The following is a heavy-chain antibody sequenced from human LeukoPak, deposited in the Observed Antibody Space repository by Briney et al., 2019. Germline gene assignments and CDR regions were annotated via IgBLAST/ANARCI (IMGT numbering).Heavy chain of an antibody. CDR3: ARDAAYDYYYDSSGYYFYY. J-gene: IGHJ4*02. Sequence: WASVKVSCKASGYTFTGYYMHWVRQAPGQGLEWMGWINPNSGGTNYAQKFQGWVTMTRDTSISTAYMELSSLRSEDTAVYYCARDAAYDYYYDSSGYYFYYWGQGTLVTVSS. D-gene: IGHD3-22*01. V-gene: IGHV1-2*04. CDR2: INPNSGGT. CDR1: GYTFTGYY.